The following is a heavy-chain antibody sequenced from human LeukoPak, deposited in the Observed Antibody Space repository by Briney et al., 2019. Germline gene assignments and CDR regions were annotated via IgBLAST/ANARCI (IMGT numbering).Heavy chain of an antibody. D-gene: IGHD4-17*01. V-gene: IGHV4-31*03. CDR1: GGSISSGGYY. CDR3: ARDRGDDYGDSLYYYYNMDV. Sequence: SETLSLTCTVSGGSISSGGYYWSWIRQHPGKGLEWIGYIYYSGSTYYNPSLKSRVTISVDTSKNQFSLKLSSVTAADTAVYYCARDRGDDYGDSLYYYYNMDVWGKGTTVTVSS. J-gene: IGHJ6*03. CDR2: IYYSGST.